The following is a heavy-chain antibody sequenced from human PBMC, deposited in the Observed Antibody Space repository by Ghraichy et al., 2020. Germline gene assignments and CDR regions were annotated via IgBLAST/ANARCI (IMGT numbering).Heavy chain of an antibody. J-gene: IGHJ4*02. CDR1: GFTFSSYG. Sequence: GGSLRLSCAASGFTFSSYGMHWVRQAPGKGLEWVAVISYDGSNKYYADSVKGRFTISRDNSKNTLYLQMNSLRAEDTAVYYCAKASAAAAGTLDYWGQGTLVTVSS. CDR3: AKASAAAAGTLDY. D-gene: IGHD6-13*01. CDR2: ISYDGSNK. V-gene: IGHV3-30*18.